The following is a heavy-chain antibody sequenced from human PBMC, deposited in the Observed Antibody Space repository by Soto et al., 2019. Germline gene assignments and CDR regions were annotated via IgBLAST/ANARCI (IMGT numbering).Heavy chain of an antibody. Sequence: QVQLVESGGGLVKPGGSLRLSCAASGFTFSDYYMSWIRQAPGKGLEWVSYINSSSSYTNYADSVKGRFTISRDNAKNSLYLQMNILRAEDTALDSCARIITAAGGRRYFDLWGRGTLVTVSS. CDR3: ARIITAAGGRRYFDL. J-gene: IGHJ2*01. CDR1: GFTFSDYY. CDR2: INSSSSYT. V-gene: IGHV3-11*05. D-gene: IGHD6-13*01.